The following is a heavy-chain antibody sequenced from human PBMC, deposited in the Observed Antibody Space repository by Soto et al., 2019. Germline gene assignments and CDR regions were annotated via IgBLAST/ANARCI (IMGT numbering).Heavy chain of an antibody. CDR1: GFMFGTSG. D-gene: IGHD1-26*01. Sequence: GGSLRLSCEASGFMFGTSGMHWVRQAPGKGLEWVSGIWLDGSERYYSDSVKGRFTISRDNSKNTLFLQMNSLRVEDTAVYFCARDASGATSFLASWGQGTLVTVSS. V-gene: IGHV3-33*01. CDR3: ARDASGATSFLAS. CDR2: IWLDGSER. J-gene: IGHJ5*01.